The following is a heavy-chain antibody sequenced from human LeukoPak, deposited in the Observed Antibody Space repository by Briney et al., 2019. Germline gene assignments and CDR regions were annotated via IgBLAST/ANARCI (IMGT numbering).Heavy chain of an antibody. CDR3: AKGNILEWSYNWFDP. V-gene: IGHV3-9*01. D-gene: IGHD3-3*01. CDR1: GFTFDDYA. Sequence: TGGSLRLSCAASGFTFDDYAMHWVRQAPGKGLEWVSGISWNSGSIGYADSVKGRFTISRDNAKNSLYLQMNSLRAEDTALYYCAKGNILEWSYNWFDPWGQGTLVTVSS. CDR2: ISWNSGSI. J-gene: IGHJ5*02.